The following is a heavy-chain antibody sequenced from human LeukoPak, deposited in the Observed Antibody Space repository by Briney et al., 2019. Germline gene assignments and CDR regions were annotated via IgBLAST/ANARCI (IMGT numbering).Heavy chain of an antibody. Sequence: PGGSLRLSCAASGFTLKNYAMSWVRQAPGKGLEWVSSISGSGISTYYTDSVQGRFTISRDNPKNTLFLQMNILRAADTAVYYCAKAADNSSARELDYWGQGTLVTVSS. V-gene: IGHV3-23*01. CDR1: GFTLKNYA. CDR3: AKAADNSSARELDY. CDR2: ISGSGIST. D-gene: IGHD6-6*01. J-gene: IGHJ4*02.